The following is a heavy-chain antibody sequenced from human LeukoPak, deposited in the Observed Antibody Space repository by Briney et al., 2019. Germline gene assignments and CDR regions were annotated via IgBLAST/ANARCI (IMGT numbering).Heavy chain of an antibody. V-gene: IGHV3-15*01. J-gene: IGHJ4*02. CDR2: IKSKTDGGTT. Sequence: SGGSLRLSCAASGFTFSSYSMNWVRQAPGKGLEWVGRIKSKTDGGTTDYAAPVKGRFTISRDDSKNTLYLQMNSLKTEDTAVYYCTTDLMGDSGYWGQGTLVTVSS. CDR3: TTDLMGDSGY. CDR1: GFTFSSYS.